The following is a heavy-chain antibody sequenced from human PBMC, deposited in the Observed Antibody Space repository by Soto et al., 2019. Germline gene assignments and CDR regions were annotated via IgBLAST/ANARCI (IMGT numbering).Heavy chain of an antibody. CDR3: ARSSQGYNWFDP. D-gene: IGHD2-2*01. V-gene: IGHV4-59*01. J-gene: IGHJ5*02. CDR2: IYYSGST. Sequence: SETLSLTCTVSGGSISSYYWSWIRQPPGKGLEWIGYIYYSGSTNYNPSLKSRVTISVDTSKNQFSLKLSSVTAADTAVYYCARSSQGYNWFDPWGQGTLVTVSS. CDR1: GGSISSYY.